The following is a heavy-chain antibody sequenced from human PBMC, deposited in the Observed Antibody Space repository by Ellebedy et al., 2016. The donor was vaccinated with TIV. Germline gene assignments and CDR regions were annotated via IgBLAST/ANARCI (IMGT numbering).Heavy chain of an antibody. CDR3: ARGYSRYGDYVSTYYHGMDV. V-gene: IGHV3-23*01. Sequence: GESLKISCVTSGFTFSSYSMSWVRQAPGKGLGWVSAITDSGSRTYYADSVKGWFTISRDTSTKTVFLEMNSLRAEDTAIYYCARGYSRYGDYVSTYYHGMDVWGQGTTVSVSS. CDR2: ITDSGSRT. D-gene: IGHD4-17*01. CDR1: GFTFSSYS. J-gene: IGHJ6*02.